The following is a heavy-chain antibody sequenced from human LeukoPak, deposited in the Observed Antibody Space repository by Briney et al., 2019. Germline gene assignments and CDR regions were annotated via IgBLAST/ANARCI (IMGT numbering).Heavy chain of an antibody. J-gene: IGHJ4*02. CDR3: SRLHTAMAH. Sequence: GESLKISWSASGGSFNSYWIGWVRQMPGKGLEWMGMIYPSDSDTRYSQSFQGQVTISADKSMSTGDLQRRSLKASDTAMYYWSRLHTAMAHWGQGTLVTVSS. CDR2: IYPSDSDT. CDR1: GGSFNSYW. D-gene: IGHD5-18*01. V-gene: IGHV5-51*01.